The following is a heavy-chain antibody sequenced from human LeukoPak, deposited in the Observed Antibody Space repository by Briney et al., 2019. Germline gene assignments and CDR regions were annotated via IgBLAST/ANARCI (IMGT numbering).Heavy chain of an antibody. D-gene: IGHD1-26*01. J-gene: IGHJ1*01. CDR3: AKSPGELQQYFQH. V-gene: IGHV3-21*04. CDR2: ISSSSSYI. CDR1: GFTFSSHS. Sequence: GGSLRLSCAASGFTFSSHSMNWVRQAPGKGLEWVSSISSSSSYIYYADSVKGRFTISRDNSKNTLYLQMNSLRAEDTAVYYCAKSPGELQQYFQHWGQGTLVTVSS.